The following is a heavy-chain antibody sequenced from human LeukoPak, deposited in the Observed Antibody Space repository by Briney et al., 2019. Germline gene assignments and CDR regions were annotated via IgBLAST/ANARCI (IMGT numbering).Heavy chain of an antibody. Sequence: ASVEVSCKASGGTFSSYAISWVRQAPGQGLEWMGGIIPIFGTANYAQKFQGRVTITADESTSTAYMELSSLRSEDTAVYYCARGGLRGYSGYDQIDYWGQGTLVTVSS. J-gene: IGHJ4*02. CDR2: IIPIFGTA. CDR1: GGTFSSYA. V-gene: IGHV1-69*13. D-gene: IGHD5-12*01. CDR3: ARGGLRGYSGYDQIDY.